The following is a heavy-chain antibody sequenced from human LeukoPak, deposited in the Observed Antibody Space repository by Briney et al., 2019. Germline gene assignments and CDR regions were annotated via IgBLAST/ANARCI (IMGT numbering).Heavy chain of an antibody. V-gene: IGHV4-59*01. J-gene: IGHJ3*02. CDR1: GGSISSYY. CDR3: ARTYDSSKNDAFDI. D-gene: IGHD3-22*01. Sequence: SETLSLTCTVSGGSISSYYWSWIRQPPGKGLEWIGYIYYSGSTNYNPSLKSRVTISVDTSKNQFSLKLSSVTAAGTAVYYCARTYDSSKNDAFDIWGQGTMVTVSS. CDR2: IYYSGST.